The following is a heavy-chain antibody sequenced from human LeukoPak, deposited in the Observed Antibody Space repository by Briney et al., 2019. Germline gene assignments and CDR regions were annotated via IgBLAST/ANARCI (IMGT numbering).Heavy chain of an antibody. CDR1: RFTFSSYA. D-gene: IGHD3-16*01. V-gene: IGHV3-23*01. J-gene: IGHJ4*02. CDR2: ITASGGST. Sequence: GGSLRLSCAASRFTFSSYAMNWVRQAPGKGLEWASAITASGGSTKYADSVKGRFTISRDNSKNTLYLQMNSLRAEDTAVYYCAKGGNWIFRADFEYWGQGTLVTVSS. CDR3: AKGGNWIFRADFEY.